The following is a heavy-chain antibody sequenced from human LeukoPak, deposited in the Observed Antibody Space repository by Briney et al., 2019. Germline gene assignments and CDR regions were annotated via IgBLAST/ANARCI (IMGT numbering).Heavy chain of an antibody. J-gene: IGHJ4*02. D-gene: IGHD3-3*01. CDR1: GGSFSGYY. Sequence: SSETLSLTCAVYGGSFSGYYWSWIRQPPGKGLEWIGEINHSGSTNYNPSLKSRVTISLATSKSQFSLKVKYVTAADTAVYYCARGLNDSWTGENYWGQGTLVTVSS. CDR2: INHSGST. CDR3: ARGLNDSWTGENY. V-gene: IGHV4-34*01.